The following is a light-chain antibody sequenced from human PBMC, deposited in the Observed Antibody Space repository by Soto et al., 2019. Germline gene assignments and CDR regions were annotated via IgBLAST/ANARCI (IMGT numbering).Light chain of an antibody. CDR1: QGISSY. CDR3: QQYYTYPRRT. Sequence: AIRMTQSPSSLSASTGDRVTITCRASQGISSYLAWYQQKPGKAPKLLIYAASTLQSGVPSRFSGSESGTDFTLTISCLQSEDFATYYCQQYYTYPRRTFGQGTKVEIK. CDR2: AAS. J-gene: IGKJ1*01. V-gene: IGKV1-8*01.